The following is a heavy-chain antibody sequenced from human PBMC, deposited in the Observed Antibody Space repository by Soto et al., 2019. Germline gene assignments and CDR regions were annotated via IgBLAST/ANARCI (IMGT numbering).Heavy chain of an antibody. CDR2: INHSGST. D-gene: IGHD3-3*01. Sequence: PSETLSLTCAVYGGSFRGYYWSWIRQPPGKGLEWIGEINHSGSTNYNPSLKSRVTISVDTSKNQFSLKLSSVTAADTAVYYCARQLRFLGYLDYWGQGTLVTVSS. CDR1: GGSFRGYY. V-gene: IGHV4-34*01. J-gene: IGHJ4*02. CDR3: ARQLRFLGYLDY.